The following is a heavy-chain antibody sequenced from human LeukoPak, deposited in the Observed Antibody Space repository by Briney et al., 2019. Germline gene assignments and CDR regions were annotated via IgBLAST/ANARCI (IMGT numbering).Heavy chain of an antibody. J-gene: IGHJ4*02. CDR3: ARDRDLILPIAGVVTPSPLYYFDY. CDR1: GVSITSGSYY. CDR2: IYTSGST. D-gene: IGHD3-3*01. V-gene: IGHV4-61*02. Sequence: PSETLSLTCTVSGVSITSGSYYWSWIRPPAGKGLEWIGRIYTSGSTNYNPSLKSRVTMSVDTSKKQFSLKLSSVTAADTAVYYCARDRDLILPIAGVVTPSPLYYFDYWGQGTLVTVSS.